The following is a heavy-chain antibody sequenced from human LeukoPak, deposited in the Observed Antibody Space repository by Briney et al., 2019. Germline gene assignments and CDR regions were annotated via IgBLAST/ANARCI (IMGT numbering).Heavy chain of an antibody. CDR3: TSEDDDYRGRTGY. CDR2: IKRKSDGGTT. CDR1: GFIFSNSY. J-gene: IGHJ4*02. V-gene: IGHV3-15*01. D-gene: IGHD4-23*01. Sequence: MPGGSLRLSCAASGFIFSNSYITWVRQAPRKGVEWVGRIKRKSDGGTTDYAEPVKDRFTISRDGSENTLYLQMNGLKPEDTAIYYCTSEDDDYRGRTGYWGQGTLVTVSS.